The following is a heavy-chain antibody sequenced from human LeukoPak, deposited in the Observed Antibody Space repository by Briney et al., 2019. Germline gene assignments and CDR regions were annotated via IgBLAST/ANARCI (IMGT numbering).Heavy chain of an antibody. CDR1: GFTFSSYA. CDR3: ASFRLDSSWYYFDY. Sequence: TGGSLRLSCAASGFTFSSYAMHWVRQAPGKGLEWVAVISYDGSNKYYADSVKGRFTISRDNSKNTLYLQMNSLRAEDTAVYYCASFRLDSSWYYFDYWGQGTLVTVSS. V-gene: IGHV3-30*04. D-gene: IGHD6-13*01. J-gene: IGHJ4*02. CDR2: ISYDGSNK.